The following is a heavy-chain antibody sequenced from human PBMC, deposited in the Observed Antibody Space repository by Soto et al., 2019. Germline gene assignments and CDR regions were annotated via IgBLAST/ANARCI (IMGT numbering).Heavy chain of an antibody. D-gene: IGHD2-15*01. CDR1: GGTFSSYA. J-gene: IGHJ5*02. CDR2: LIPIFGTA. Sequence: QVQLVQSGAEVKKPGSSVKVSCKASGGTFSSYAISWVRQAPGQGLEWMGGLIPIFGTANYAQKFQGRVTITADKSTSTAYMELSSLRSEDTAVYYCAREGTEVVVAAPFDPWGQGTLVTVSS. CDR3: AREGTEVVVAAPFDP. V-gene: IGHV1-69*06.